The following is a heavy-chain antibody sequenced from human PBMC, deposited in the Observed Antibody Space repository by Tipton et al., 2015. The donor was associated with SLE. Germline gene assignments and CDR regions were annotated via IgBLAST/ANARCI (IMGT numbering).Heavy chain of an antibody. CDR3: ARDPYDSTWRNGWFDP. J-gene: IGHJ5*02. D-gene: IGHD6-13*01. CDR2: LYHRGGT. CDR1: GYSLTSGDY. Sequence: TLSLTCAVSGYSLTSGDYWGWIRQPPGKGLEWVGSLYHRGGTYYTPSLKSRVTISTDTSKNEIYLKLTSVTATDTAVYFCARDPYDSTWRNGWFDPWGQGTLVTVSS. V-gene: IGHV4-38-2*02.